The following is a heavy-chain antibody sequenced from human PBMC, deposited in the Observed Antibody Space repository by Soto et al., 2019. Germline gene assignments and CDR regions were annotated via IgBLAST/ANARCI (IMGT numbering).Heavy chain of an antibody. J-gene: IGHJ5*02. V-gene: IGHV6-1*01. CDR3: ARDSVPNWFDP. CDR1: GDSVSSNSVA. Sequence: PSQTLSLTCAISGDSVSSNSVAWNWIRQSPSRGLEXLGXXYXXXXXYXXXAVSVKSRITINPDTSKNQFSLQLNSVTPDDTAVYYCARDSVPNWFDPWGQGTLVTVSS. CDR2: XYXXXXXYX.